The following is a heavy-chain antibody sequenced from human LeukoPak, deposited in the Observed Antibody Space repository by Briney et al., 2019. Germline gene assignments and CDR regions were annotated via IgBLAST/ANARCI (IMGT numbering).Heavy chain of an antibody. D-gene: IGHD3-10*01. J-gene: IGHJ4*02. V-gene: IGHV3-23*01. CDR2: ATASGGTT. CDR1: GFTFSNYA. CDR3: ARVQYGSGSDY. Sequence: GGSLRLSCAASGFTFSNYAMNWVRQAPGKGLEWVSAATASGGTTYYADSMKGQFTISRDNSKNTLYLQMDSLRAEDTAVYYCARVQYGSGSDYWGQGTLVTVSS.